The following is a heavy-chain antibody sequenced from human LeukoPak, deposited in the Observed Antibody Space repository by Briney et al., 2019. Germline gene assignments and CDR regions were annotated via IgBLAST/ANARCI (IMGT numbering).Heavy chain of an antibody. CDR1: GFTFSSYW. J-gene: IGHJ4*02. CDR2: VNSDASSA. Sequence: PGGSLRLSCAASGFTFSSYWMHWVRQAPGKGLVWVSRVNSDASSATYADSVKGRFTISRDNAKNALYLQMNSLRAEDTAVYYCVRGTIPAPGRVDNWGQGTLVTVSS. V-gene: IGHV3-74*01. D-gene: IGHD6-13*01. CDR3: VRGTIPAPGRVDN.